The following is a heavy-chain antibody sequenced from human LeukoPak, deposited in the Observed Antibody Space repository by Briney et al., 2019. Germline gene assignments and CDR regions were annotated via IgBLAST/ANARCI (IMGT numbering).Heavy chain of an antibody. CDR2: ISGYNGNT. Sequence: ASVKVSCKASGYTFSNYGISWVRQAPGQGLEWMGWISGYNGNTNYAQKLQGRVTMTTDTSTSTAYMELRSLRSDDTAVYYCARDLHSSRWYVKHDYWGQGILVTVSS. D-gene: IGHD6-13*01. CDR3: ARDLHSSRWYVKHDY. CDR1: GYTFSNYG. V-gene: IGHV1-18*01. J-gene: IGHJ4*02.